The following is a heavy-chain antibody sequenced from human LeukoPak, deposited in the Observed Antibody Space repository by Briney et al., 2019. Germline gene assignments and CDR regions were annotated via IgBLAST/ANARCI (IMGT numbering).Heavy chain of an antibody. CDR2: INHSGST. V-gene: IGHV4-34*01. D-gene: IGHD2-21*02. J-gene: IGHJ4*02. CDR1: GGSFSGYY. Sequence: SETLSLTCAVYGGSFSGYYWSWIRQPLEKGLEWIGQINHSGSTNYNPSLKSRVTISVDTSKNQFSLKLSSVTAADTAVYYCARGRGIVVVTAIISKYYFDYWGQGTLVTISS. CDR3: ARGRGIVVVTAIISKYYFDY.